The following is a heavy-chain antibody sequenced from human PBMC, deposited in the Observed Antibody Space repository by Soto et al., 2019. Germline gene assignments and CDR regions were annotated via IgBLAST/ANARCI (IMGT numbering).Heavy chain of an antibody. CDR3: ANHMXTGYDFWSGRVDYGMDV. CDR1: GFTFSSYA. Sequence: PGGSLRLSCAASGFTFSSYAMSWVRQAPGKGLEWVSAISGSGGSTYYADSVKGRFTISRDNSKNTLYLQMNSLRAEDTAVYYCANHMXTGYDFWSGRVDYGMDVWGQGTTVTVSS. CDR2: ISGSGGST. J-gene: IGHJ6*02. V-gene: IGHV3-23*01. D-gene: IGHD3-3*01.